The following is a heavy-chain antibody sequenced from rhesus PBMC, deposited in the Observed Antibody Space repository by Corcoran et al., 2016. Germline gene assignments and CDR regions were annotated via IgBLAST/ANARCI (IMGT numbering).Heavy chain of an antibody. CDR2: LYGCSEST. V-gene: IGHV4-147*01. J-gene: IGHJ4*01. CDR3: ARDSWVVGDAWDFDS. Sequence: QVQLQESGPGLVKPSETLPLTCAVSGASISNHYWLWIPPHPGKGLEWIGYLYGCSESTSYNPALKSLVTISKDTTKNQFSLHLTSVTAADTAVYYCARDSWVVGDAWDFDSWGQGVLVTVSS. CDR1: GASISNHY. D-gene: IGHD1-44*02.